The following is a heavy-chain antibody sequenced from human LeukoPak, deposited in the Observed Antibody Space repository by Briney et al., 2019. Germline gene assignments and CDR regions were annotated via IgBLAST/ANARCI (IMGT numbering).Heavy chain of an antibody. V-gene: IGHV1-8*02. D-gene: IGHD3-16*02. CDR1: GDTFRNYA. CDR2: MNPNSGNT. CDR3: ARGPLVRLPSSFDP. Sequence: ASVKVSCKGSGDTFRNYAFSWMRQATGQGLEWMGWMNPNSGNTGSAQRFQGRITMTRDTSISTAYMELSSLRSEDTAVYYCARGPLVRLPSSFDPWGQGTLVTVSS. J-gene: IGHJ5*02.